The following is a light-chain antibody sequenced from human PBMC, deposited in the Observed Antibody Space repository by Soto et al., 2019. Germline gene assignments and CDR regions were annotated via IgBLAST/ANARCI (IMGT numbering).Light chain of an antibody. Sequence: QSVLTQPASVSGSPGQSVTISCTGTSNDVGRYFLVSRYQQHPGKAPKLIIFEDTKRPSGVSSRFSGSKSGNTASLTISGLQTEDEADYFCCSYAGSSTFVAVGGGTKVTGL. CDR1: SNDVGRYFL. V-gene: IGLV2-23*02. CDR2: EDT. CDR3: CSYAGSSTFVA. J-gene: IGLJ2*01.